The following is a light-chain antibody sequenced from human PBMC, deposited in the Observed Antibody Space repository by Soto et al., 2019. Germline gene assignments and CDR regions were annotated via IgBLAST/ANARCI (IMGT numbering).Light chain of an antibody. J-gene: IGLJ1*01. CDR2: EVT. V-gene: IGLV2-23*02. CDR1: SSDVGSYNL. CDR3: CSYAPSSTDV. Sequence: QSALTQPASVSGSPGQSITISCTGTSSDVGSYNLVSWYQQHPGKAPKLMIYEVTQRPSGVANRFSGSKSGNTASLTISGLEADSEADYYCCSYAPSSTDVSGPGTKLTVL.